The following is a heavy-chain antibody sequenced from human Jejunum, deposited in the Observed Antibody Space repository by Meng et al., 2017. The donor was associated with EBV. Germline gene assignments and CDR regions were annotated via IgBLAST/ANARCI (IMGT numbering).Heavy chain of an antibody. CDR2: ISGSGGST. CDR1: GFTFSDYA. Sequence: QLLECGGKLGQPGGSLGLACAASGFTFSDYAMSWVRQAPGKGLEWVSLISGSGGSTYYADSVKGRFTISRDFSKSTLYLQMNNLRVEDAAMYYCATPNLGGRDLPTSFYYDYWGQGTLVTVSS. J-gene: IGHJ4*02. V-gene: IGHV3-23*01. CDR3: ATPNLGGRDLPTSFYYDY. D-gene: IGHD3-16*01.